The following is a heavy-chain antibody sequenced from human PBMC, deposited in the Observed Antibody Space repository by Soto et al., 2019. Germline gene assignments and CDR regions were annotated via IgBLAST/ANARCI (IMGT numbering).Heavy chain of an antibody. V-gene: IGHV3-23*01. J-gene: IGHJ4*02. CDR1: GFSFSSQA. D-gene: IGHD6-13*01. Sequence: EVHLLESGGGLVQPGGSLALSCVASGFSFSSQAMSWVRQAPGKGLEWISAVTASSDSTHYADSVKGRFTISRDDSRNTVPLQMTSLRAGDTALYYCVKGSVSGWFPNWGQGTRVTGSS. CDR2: VTASSDST. CDR3: VKGSVSGWFPN.